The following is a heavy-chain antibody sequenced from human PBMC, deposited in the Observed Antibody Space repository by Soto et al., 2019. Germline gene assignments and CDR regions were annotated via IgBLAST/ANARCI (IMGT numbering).Heavy chain of an antibody. CDR1: GFTFSVYA. CDR2: VTANGGST. V-gene: IGHV3-23*01. J-gene: IGHJ6*02. D-gene: IGHD2-21*02. CDR3: ASLGVGDWANYYYYYGMDV. Sequence: TGGSLRLSCAATGFTFSVYAMTWVRQAPGKGLEWASAVTANGGSTYSADSVKGRFTISRDNSKNTLFLQMNSLRAEDTAVYYCASLGVGDWANYYYYYGMDVWGQGTTVTVSS.